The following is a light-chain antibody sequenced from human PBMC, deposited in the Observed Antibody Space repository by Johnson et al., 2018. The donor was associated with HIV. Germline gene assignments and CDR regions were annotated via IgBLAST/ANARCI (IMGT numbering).Light chain of an antibody. V-gene: IGLV1-51*01. Sequence: QSVLTQPPSVSAAPGQKVTISCSGSNSNIGNNYVSWYQHLPGTAPKLLIYDNDQRPSGIPDRFSASKSGTSATLDITGLQTGDGADYYCRTWDSSLNAPYVVGRVTSVTVL. CDR2: DND. CDR1: NSNIGNNY. J-gene: IGLJ1*01. CDR3: RTWDSSLNAPYV.